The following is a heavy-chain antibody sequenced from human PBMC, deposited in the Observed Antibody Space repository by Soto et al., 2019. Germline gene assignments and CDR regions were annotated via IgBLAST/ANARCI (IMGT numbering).Heavy chain of an antibody. J-gene: IGHJ6*02. CDR1: GFTFSSYA. D-gene: IGHD6-19*01. Sequence: PGGSLRLSCAASGFTFSSYAMSWVRQAPGKGLEWVSAISGSGGSTYYADSVKGRFTISGDNSKNTLYLQMNSLRAEDTAVYYCAKDADSSGWSASFGKYYYYGMDVWGQGTTVTVSS. CDR2: ISGSGGST. V-gene: IGHV3-23*01. CDR3: AKDADSSGWSASFGKYYYYGMDV.